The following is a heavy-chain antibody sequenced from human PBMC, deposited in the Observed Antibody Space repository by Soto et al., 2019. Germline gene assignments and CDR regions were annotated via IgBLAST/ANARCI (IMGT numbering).Heavy chain of an antibody. J-gene: IGHJ4*02. CDR3: TPTPGSGYYD. V-gene: IGHV3-73*02. Sequence: EVQLVESGGGLVQPGGSLKLSCAASGFTFSGSAMHWVRQASGKGLEWVGRIRSKANSYATAYAASVKGRFTISRDDSMNTAYLQMNSMKAEDTAVYYCTPTPGSGYYDWGQGTLVTVSS. D-gene: IGHD3-3*01. CDR1: GFTFSGSA. CDR2: IRSKANSYAT.